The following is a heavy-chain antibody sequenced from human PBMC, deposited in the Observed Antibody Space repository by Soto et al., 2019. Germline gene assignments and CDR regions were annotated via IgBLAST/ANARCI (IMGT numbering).Heavy chain of an antibody. D-gene: IGHD5-18*01. Sequence: SETLSLPCTVSGGSISSYYWSWIRQPPGKGLEWIGYIYYSGSTNYNPSLKSRVTISVDTSKNQFSLKLSSVTAADTAVYYCARTWIQLWLQFDYWGQGTLVTVSS. J-gene: IGHJ4*02. V-gene: IGHV4-59*08. CDR2: IYYSGST. CDR3: ARTWIQLWLQFDY. CDR1: GGSISSYY.